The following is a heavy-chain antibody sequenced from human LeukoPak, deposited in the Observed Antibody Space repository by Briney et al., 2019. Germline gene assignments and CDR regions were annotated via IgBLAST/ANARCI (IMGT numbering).Heavy chain of an antibody. CDR1: GFTFDDYA. Sequence: GGSLRLSCAASGFTFDDYAMHWVRQAPGKGLEWVSGISWNSGSIGYADSVKGRFTISRDNAKNSLYLQMNSLRAEDTALYYCAKAIYSYGDDKGAFDIWGQGTMVTVSS. D-gene: IGHD4-17*01. J-gene: IGHJ3*02. V-gene: IGHV3-9*01. CDR2: ISWNSGSI. CDR3: AKAIYSYGDDKGAFDI.